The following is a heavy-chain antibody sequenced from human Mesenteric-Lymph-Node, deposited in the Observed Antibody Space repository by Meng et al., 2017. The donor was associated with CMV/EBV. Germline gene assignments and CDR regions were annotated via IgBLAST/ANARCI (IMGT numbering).Heavy chain of an antibody. D-gene: IGHD2-2*01. CDR3: ARAVVPAAMVDAFDI. V-gene: IGHV4-30-4*08. CDR1: GGSISSGDYY. J-gene: IGHJ3*02. Sequence: GGSISSGDYYWSWIRQPPGKGLEWIGYIYYSGSTYYNPSLKSRVTISVDTSKNQFSLKLSSVTAADTAVYYCARAVVPAAMVDAFDIWGQGTMVTVSS. CDR2: IYYSGST.